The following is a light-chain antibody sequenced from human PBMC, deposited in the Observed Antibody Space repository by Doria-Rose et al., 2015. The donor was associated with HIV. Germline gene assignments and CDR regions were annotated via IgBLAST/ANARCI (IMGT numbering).Light chain of an antibody. V-gene: IGKV4-1*01. J-gene: IGKJ3*01. CDR2: WAS. Sequence: SLGMSLGERATLNCKSNQSLLYTSKNYLAWYQQKPGQPPKLLIYWASTRQSGVPARSSGSGSGTDFTLTISSLEAEDVAVYYCQQYYDTPSFGPGTTVDIK. CDR1: QSLLYTSKNY. CDR3: QQYYDTPS.